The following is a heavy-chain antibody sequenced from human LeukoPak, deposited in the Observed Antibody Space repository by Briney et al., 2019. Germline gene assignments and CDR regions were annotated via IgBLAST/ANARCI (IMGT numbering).Heavy chain of an antibody. CDR2: IKQDGSEK. CDR1: GFTFSSYW. D-gene: IGHD3-22*01. Sequence: PGGSLRLSCAASGFTFSSYWMSWVRQAPGKGLGWVANIKQDGSEKYYVDSVKGRFTISRDNAKNSLYLQMNSLRAEDTAVYYCARDYYDSSGYYYFDYWGQGTLVTVSS. V-gene: IGHV3-7*01. J-gene: IGHJ4*02. CDR3: ARDYYDSSGYYYFDY.